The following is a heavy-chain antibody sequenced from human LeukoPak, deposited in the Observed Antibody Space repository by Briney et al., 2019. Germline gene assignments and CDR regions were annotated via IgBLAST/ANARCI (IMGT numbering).Heavy chain of an antibody. Sequence: PSETLSLTCTVSGGSISSSSYYWGWIRQPPGKGLEWIGSIYYSGSTYYNPSLKSRVTISVDTSKNQFSLKLSSVTAADTAVYYCAKRRAGTEDSWGQGTLVTVSS. CDR1: GGSISSSSYY. CDR3: AKRRAGTEDS. J-gene: IGHJ4*02. V-gene: IGHV4-39*01. CDR2: IYYSGST. D-gene: IGHD6-13*01.